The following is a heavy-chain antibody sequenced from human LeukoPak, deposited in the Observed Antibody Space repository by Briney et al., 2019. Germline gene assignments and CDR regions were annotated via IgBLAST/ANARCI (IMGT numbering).Heavy chain of an antibody. Sequence: GGSLRLSCAPSGFTFSSYEMNWVRQAPGKGLEWVSYISSSGSTIYYADSVKGRFTISRDNAKNSLYLQMNSLRAEDTAVYYCARDGSQWLDNVFDIWGQGTMVTVSS. CDR1: GFTFSSYE. V-gene: IGHV3-48*03. J-gene: IGHJ3*02. CDR3: ARDGSQWLDNVFDI. CDR2: ISSSGSTI. D-gene: IGHD6-19*01.